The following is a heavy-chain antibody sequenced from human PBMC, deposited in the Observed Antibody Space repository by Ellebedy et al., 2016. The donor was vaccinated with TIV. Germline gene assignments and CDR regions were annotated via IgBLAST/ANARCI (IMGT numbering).Heavy chain of an antibody. CDR1: GFTFSSYA. CDR2: ISYDGSNK. CDR3: ARGGGTGVSVYFDY. V-gene: IGHV3-30*07. D-gene: IGHD3-16*01. Sequence: GGSLRLSCAASGFTFSSYAMHWVRQAPGKGLEWVAVISYDGSNKYYADSVKGRFTISRDNAKNSLYLQMNSLRAEDTAVYYCARGGGTGVSVYFDYWGQGTLVTVSS. J-gene: IGHJ4*02.